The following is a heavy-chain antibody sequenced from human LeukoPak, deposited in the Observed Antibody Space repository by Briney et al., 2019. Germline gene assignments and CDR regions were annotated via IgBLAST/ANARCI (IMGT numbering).Heavy chain of an antibody. V-gene: IGHV3-48*02. CDR3: AGEGYSSGWYGPKFPYYFDY. D-gene: IGHD6-19*01. Sequence: PGGSLRLSCAASGFTFTSYSMNWVRQAPGKGLEWVSYISSSSSTIYYADSVKGRFTISRDNAKNSLYLQMNSLRDEDTAVYYCAGEGYSSGWYGPKFPYYFDYWGQGTLVTVSS. CDR2: ISSSSSTI. CDR1: GFTFTSYS. J-gene: IGHJ4*02.